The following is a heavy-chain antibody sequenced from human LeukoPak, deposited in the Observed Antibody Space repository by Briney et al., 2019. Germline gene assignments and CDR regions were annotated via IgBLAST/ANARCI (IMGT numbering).Heavy chain of an antibody. D-gene: IGHD5-12*01. CDR1: GFTFSAYA. CDR3: AKAGGYSGYDFFDY. Sequence: PGGSLRLSCAASGFTFSAYAMTWVRQAPEKGLEWVSGISGSGGDTYYADSAKGRFTISRDNSKNTLYVLMNSLRAEDTAVYYCAKAGGYSGYDFFDYWGQGSLVTVSS. CDR2: ISGSGGDT. V-gene: IGHV3-23*01. J-gene: IGHJ4*02.